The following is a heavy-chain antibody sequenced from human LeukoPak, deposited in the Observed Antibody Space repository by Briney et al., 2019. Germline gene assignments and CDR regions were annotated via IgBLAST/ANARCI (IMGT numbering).Heavy chain of an antibody. Sequence: SETLSLTCTVSGGSITSHYWSWIRQPPGKGLEWIGYIYYSGNTNYNPSLKSRVTISVDTSKNQFSLSLTSVTAADTAVYYCARDPGENYPYNWFDPWGQGTLVTVSS. CDR1: GGSITSHY. J-gene: IGHJ5*02. CDR2: IYYSGNT. D-gene: IGHD5-24*01. V-gene: IGHV4-59*11. CDR3: ARDPGENYPYNWFDP.